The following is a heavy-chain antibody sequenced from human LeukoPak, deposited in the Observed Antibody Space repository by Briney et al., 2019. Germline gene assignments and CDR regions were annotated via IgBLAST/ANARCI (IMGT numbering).Heavy chain of an antibody. Sequence: SETLSLTCTVSGGSILSTSFSWGWIRQSPGKGLEWIGALSYTGSAYYNPSLKSHVTISVDTSKNQVSLTMSPVTAADTAVYYCARLPNTMVRVDYWGQGTLVTVSS. D-gene: IGHD3-10*01. J-gene: IGHJ4*02. CDR3: ARLPNTMVRVDY. V-gene: IGHV4-39*01. CDR1: GGSILSTSFS. CDR2: LSYTGSA.